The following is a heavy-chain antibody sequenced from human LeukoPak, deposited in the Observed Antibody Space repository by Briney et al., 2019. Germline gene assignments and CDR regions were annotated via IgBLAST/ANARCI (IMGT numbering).Heavy chain of an antibody. D-gene: IGHD3-22*01. CDR3: GTRGYSEYYFDY. J-gene: IGHJ4*02. Sequence: GGSLRLSCAASGFTFSSYSMNWVRQAPGKGLEWVSSISSSSSYIYYADSVKGRFTISRDNAKNSLYLQMNSLRAEDTAVYYCGTRGYSEYYFDYWGQGTLVTVSS. V-gene: IGHV3-21*01. CDR2: ISSSSSYI. CDR1: GFTFSSYS.